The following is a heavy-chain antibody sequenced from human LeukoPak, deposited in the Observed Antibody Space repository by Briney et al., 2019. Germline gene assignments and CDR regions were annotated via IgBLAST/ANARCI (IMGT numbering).Heavy chain of an antibody. CDR2: INHSGST. CDR1: GGSINRSSYY. CDR3: ARGQQQLALTVYYYGMDV. D-gene: IGHD6-13*01. Sequence: SETLSLTCTVSGGSINRSSYYWSWIRQPPGKGLEWIGEINHSGSTNYNPSLKSRVTISVDTSKNQFSLKLSSVTAADTAVYYCARGQQQLALTVYYYGMDVWGQGTTVTVSS. J-gene: IGHJ6*02. V-gene: IGHV4-39*07.